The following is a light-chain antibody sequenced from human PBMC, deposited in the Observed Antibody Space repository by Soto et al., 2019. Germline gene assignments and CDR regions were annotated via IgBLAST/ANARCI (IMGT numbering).Light chain of an antibody. Sequence: ILMTQSPSTLSVSAGERATLSCRASENIYTNLAWYQQKPGQAPRLLFYGASTRATGLPARFSGTGSGTEFTLTINSLQAEDSEVYYCQQYYNWPRTFGQGTRLEIK. CDR2: GAS. CDR1: ENIYTN. CDR3: QQYYNWPRT. J-gene: IGKJ5*01. V-gene: IGKV3-15*01.